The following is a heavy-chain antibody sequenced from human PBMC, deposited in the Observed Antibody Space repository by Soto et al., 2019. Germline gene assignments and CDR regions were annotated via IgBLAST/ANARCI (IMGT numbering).Heavy chain of an antibody. CDR1: GGSISSYY. D-gene: IGHD6-13*01. J-gene: IGHJ4*02. V-gene: IGHV4-59*01. CDR3: ASLSSSSWYGGYFDY. Sequence: SETLSLTCTVSGGSISSYYWSWIRQPPGKGLEWIGYIYYSGSTNYNPSLKSRVAISVDTSKNQFSLKLSSVTAADTAVYYCASLSSSSWYGGYFDYWGQGTLVTVSS. CDR2: IYYSGST.